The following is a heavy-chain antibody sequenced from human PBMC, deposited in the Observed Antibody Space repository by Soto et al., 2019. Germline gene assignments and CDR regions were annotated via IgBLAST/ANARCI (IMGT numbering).Heavy chain of an antibody. J-gene: IGHJ4*02. D-gene: IGHD6-13*01. CDR1: GGSISSGGYS. CDR3: ARAPYSPGHYFDY. CDR2: IYHSGST. V-gene: IGHV4-30-2*01. Sequence: QLQLQESGSGLVKPSQTLSLTCAVSGGSISSGGYSWSWIRQPPGKGLEWIGYIYHSGSTYYNPSLTSRVTISVDRSKSQFSLKLSSVTAADTAVYYCARAPYSPGHYFDYWGQGTLVTVSS.